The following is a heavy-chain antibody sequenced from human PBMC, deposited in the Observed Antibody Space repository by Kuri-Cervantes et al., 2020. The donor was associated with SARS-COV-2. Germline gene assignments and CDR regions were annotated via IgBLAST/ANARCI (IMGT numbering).Heavy chain of an antibody. J-gene: IGHJ6*02. CDR2: ISSSSSYI. Sequence: GGSLRLSCAASGFTFSSYSMNWVRQAPGKGLEWVSSISSSSSYIYYADSVKGRFTISRDNAKNSLYLQMNSLRAEDTAVYYCASGYCSSTSCYPPRGGYYYYYGMDVWGQGTTVTVSS. CDR3: ASGYCSSTSCYPPRGGYYYYYGMDV. D-gene: IGHD2-2*01. CDR1: GFTFSSYS. V-gene: IGHV3-21*01.